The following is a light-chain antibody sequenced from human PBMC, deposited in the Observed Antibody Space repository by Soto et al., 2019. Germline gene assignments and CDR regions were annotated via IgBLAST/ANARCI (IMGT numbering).Light chain of an antibody. J-gene: IGLJ1*01. CDR1: SSDVGGYNY. CDR2: DVT. V-gene: IGLV2-14*01. Sequence: QSVLTQPASVSGSPGQSITISCTGTSSDVGGYNYVSWYQQHPGKAPKLMIYDVTNRPSVVSNRFSGSKSGNTASRTISGLQAEDEADYYCRSYTSSSTYVFGTGTKLTVL. CDR3: RSYTSSSTYV.